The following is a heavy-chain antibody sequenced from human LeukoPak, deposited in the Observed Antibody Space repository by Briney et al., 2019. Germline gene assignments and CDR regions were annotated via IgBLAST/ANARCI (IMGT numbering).Heavy chain of an antibody. J-gene: IGHJ4*02. Sequence: SETLSLTCTVSGGSISSYYWSWIRQPPGKGLEWIGSIYYSGSTYYNPSLKSRVTISVDTSKNQFSLKLSSVTAADTAVYYCARSVYYYDSSGPRGFDYWGQGTLVTVSS. V-gene: IGHV4-39*07. CDR1: GGSISSYY. CDR2: IYYSGST. CDR3: ARSVYYYDSSGPRGFDY. D-gene: IGHD3-22*01.